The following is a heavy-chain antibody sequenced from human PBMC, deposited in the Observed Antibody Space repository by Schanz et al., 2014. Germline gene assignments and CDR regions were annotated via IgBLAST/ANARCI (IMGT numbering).Heavy chain of an antibody. J-gene: IGHJ6*02. V-gene: IGHV3-33*01. CDR2: IWSDGSGK. Sequence: QVQLVESGGGVVQPGGSLRLSCAASGFIFSNYGMRWVRQAPGKGLEWVAVIWSDGSGKYYADSVKGRFTISRDSPKNTLYLQMNSLRAEDTALYVCARESGPYYDKSRDVWGQGPTIAVSS. D-gene: IGHD3-9*01. CDR1: GFIFSNYG. CDR3: ARESGPYYDKSRDV.